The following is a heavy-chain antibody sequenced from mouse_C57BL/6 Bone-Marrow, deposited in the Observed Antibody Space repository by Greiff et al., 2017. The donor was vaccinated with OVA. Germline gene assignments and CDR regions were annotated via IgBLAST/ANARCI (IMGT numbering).Heavy chain of an antibody. D-gene: IGHD2-12*01. Sequence: EVQVVESGGGLVPSGRSLRLSCATSGFTFSDFYMEWVRQAPGKGLEWIAASRNKANDYTTEYSASVKGRFIVSRDTSQSILYLQMNALRAEDTAIYYCARDEPQLDYCDYWGQGTTLTVSS. CDR3: ARDEPQLDYCDY. V-gene: IGHV7-1*01. CDR2: SRNKANDYTT. J-gene: IGHJ2*01. CDR1: GFTFSDFY.